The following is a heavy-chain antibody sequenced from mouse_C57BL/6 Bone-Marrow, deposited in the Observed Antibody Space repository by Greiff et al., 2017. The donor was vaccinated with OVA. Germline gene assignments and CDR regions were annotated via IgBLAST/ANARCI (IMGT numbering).Heavy chain of an antibody. V-gene: IGHV1-72*01. D-gene: IGHD1-1*01. Sequence: QVQLQQPGAELVKPGASVKLSCKASGYTFTSYWMHWVKQRPGRGLEWLGRIDPNSGGTKYTEKFKSKATLTVDKPSSTAYMQLSRLTSEDSAVYYCARGGLLRSSWFAYWGQGTLVTVSA. CDR3: ARGGLLRSSWFAY. CDR2: IDPNSGGT. CDR1: GYTFTSYW. J-gene: IGHJ3*01.